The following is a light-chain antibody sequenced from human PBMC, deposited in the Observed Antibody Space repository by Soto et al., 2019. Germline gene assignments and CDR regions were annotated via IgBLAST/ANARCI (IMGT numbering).Light chain of an antibody. CDR2: EVS. CDR1: SSDVGSYNL. CDR3: CSSAGSSTYV. V-gene: IGLV2-23*02. Sequence: QSALTQPASVSGSPGQSITISCTGTSSDVGSYNLVSWYQQHPGKAPKLMIYEVSKRPSGVSNRFSGSKSGNTASLTISGLQAEDEAVYYSCSSAGSSTYVFGNGTKVTVL. J-gene: IGLJ1*01.